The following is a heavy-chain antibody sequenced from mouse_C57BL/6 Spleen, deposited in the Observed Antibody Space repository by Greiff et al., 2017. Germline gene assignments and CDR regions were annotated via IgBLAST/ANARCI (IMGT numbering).Heavy chain of an antibody. CDR2: IDPSDSYT. J-gene: IGHJ2*01. CDR3: ARGVSYYFDY. CDR1: GYTFTSYW. Sequence: QVQLQQPGAELVMPGASVKLSCKASGYTFTSYWMHWVKQRPGQGLEWIGEIDPSDSYTNYNQKFKGKSTLTVDKSSSTAYMQLSSLTSEESAVYYCARGVSYYFDYWGQGTTLTVSS. D-gene: IGHD6-2*01. V-gene: IGHV1-69*01.